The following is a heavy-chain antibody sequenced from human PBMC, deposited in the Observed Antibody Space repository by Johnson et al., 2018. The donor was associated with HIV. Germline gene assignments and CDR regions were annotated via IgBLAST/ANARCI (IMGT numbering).Heavy chain of an antibody. J-gene: IGHJ3*01. V-gene: IGHV3-30*03. CDR2: ISYDGSNK. CDR3: ARGVTGYSYGT. CDR1: GFTFSSYW. Sequence: QMQLVESGGGLVQPGGSLRLSCAASGFTFSSYWMSWVRQAPGKGLEWVAVISYDGSNKYYADSVKGRFTISRDNSTNTLYLQMNSLRVEDTAVYYCARGVTGYSYGTWGQGTMVTVSS. D-gene: IGHD5-18*01.